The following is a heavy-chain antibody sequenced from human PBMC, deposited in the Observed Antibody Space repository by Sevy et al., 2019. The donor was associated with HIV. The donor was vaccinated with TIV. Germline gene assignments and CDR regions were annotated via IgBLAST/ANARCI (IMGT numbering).Heavy chain of an antibody. CDR3: ASSLGKLSFFYYYYMDV. CDR1: GFTFSSYW. V-gene: IGHV3-7*01. CDR2: IKQDGSEK. D-gene: IGHD3-16*02. Sequence: GGSLRLSCAASGFTFSSYWMSWVRQAPGKGLEWVANIKQDGSEKYYVDSVKGRFTISRDNAKNSLYLQMNSLRAEDTAVYYCASSLGKLSFFYYYYMDVWGKGTTVTVSS. J-gene: IGHJ6*03.